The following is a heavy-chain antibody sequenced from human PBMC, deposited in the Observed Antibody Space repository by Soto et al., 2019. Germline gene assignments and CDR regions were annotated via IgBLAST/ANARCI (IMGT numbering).Heavy chain of an antibody. D-gene: IGHD4-17*01. Sequence: GGSLRLSCAASGFTFSSYGMHWVRQAPGKGLEWVAVISYDGSNKYYADSVKGRFTISRDNSKNTLYLQMNSLRAEDTAVYYCAKDRHLYGDYDHYFDYWGQGTLVTVSS. CDR2: ISYDGSNK. CDR3: AKDRHLYGDYDHYFDY. J-gene: IGHJ4*02. CDR1: GFTFSSYG. V-gene: IGHV3-30*18.